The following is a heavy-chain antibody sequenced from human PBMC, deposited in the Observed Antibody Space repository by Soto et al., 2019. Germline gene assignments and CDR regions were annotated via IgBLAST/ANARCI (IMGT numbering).Heavy chain of an antibody. CDR2: ISGSGGST. Sequence: GGSLRLSCAASGFTLSSYAMSWVRQAPGKGLEWVSAISGSGGSTYYADSVKGRFTISRDNSKNTLYLQMNSLRAEDTAVYYCAKDPRGGYYYGSGSYPDYWGQGTLVTVSS. J-gene: IGHJ4*02. V-gene: IGHV3-23*01. CDR1: GFTLSSYA. CDR3: AKDPRGGYYYGSGSYPDY. D-gene: IGHD3-10*01.